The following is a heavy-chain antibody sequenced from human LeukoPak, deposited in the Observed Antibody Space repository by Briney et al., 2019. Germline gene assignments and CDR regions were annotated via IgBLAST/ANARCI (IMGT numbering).Heavy chain of an antibody. J-gene: IGHJ4*02. CDR2: IKSKSDGGIK. Sequence: PGGSLRLSCAASGFSFSNAWMSWGRQAPGKGLEWVGDIKSKSDGGIKDYAAPVKGRFIISRDDSKNTLYLQMNSLKTEDTAVYYCTTDRSYGYFDYWGQGTLVTVSS. CDR3: TTDRSYGYFDY. D-gene: IGHD5-18*01. CDR1: GFSFSNAW. V-gene: IGHV3-15*01.